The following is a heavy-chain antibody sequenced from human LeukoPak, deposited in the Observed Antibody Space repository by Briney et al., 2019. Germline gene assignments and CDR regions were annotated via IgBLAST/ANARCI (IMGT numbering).Heavy chain of an antibody. CDR1: GITFTSAW. Sequence: GGSLRLSCAASGITFTSAWQRWVRQAPGKGLEWVGRIKSKNDGGTRDYAAPVRGRFTISTDDSKITSYLQMNNLKIEHTAVYYCTTDGGITIRPLFDFWGQGTLVTVSS. CDR2: IKSKNDGGTR. D-gene: IGHD1-20*01. J-gene: IGHJ4*02. V-gene: IGHV3-15*01. CDR3: TTDGGITIRPLFDF.